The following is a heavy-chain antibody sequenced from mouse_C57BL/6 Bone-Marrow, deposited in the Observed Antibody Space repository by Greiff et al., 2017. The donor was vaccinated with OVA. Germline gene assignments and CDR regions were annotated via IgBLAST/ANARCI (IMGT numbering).Heavy chain of an antibody. D-gene: IGHD1-1*02. J-gene: IGHJ1*03. CDR3: ARKVVRRYFDV. Sequence: VQLQQSGAELVKPGASVKLSCKASGYTFTSYWMHWVKQRPGQGLEWIGMIHPNSGSTNYNEKFKSKATLTVDKSSSTAYMQLSSLTSEDSAVYYCARKVVRRYFDVWGTGTTVTVS. CDR2: IHPNSGST. CDR1: GYTFTSYW. V-gene: IGHV1-64*01.